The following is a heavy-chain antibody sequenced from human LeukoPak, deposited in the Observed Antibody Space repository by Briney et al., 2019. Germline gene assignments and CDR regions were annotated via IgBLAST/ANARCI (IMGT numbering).Heavy chain of an antibody. Sequence: ASVKVSCKASGYTFTTYYIHWVRQAPGQGLEWMGVINPTGGSTTYAQKFQGRVTMIRDTSTSTVYMELSSLISEDTAMYYCALGYCSGDSCHWGQGTLVTVSS. CDR1: GYTFTTYY. V-gene: IGHV1-46*03. CDR3: ALGYCSGDSCH. CDR2: INPTGGST. D-gene: IGHD2-15*01. J-gene: IGHJ4*02.